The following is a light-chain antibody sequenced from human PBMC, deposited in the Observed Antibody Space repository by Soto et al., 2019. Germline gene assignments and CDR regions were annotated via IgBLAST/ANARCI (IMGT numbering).Light chain of an antibody. CDR3: QQRNNWPCT. J-gene: IGKJ1*01. Sequence: EIVLTQSPATLSLSPGERATLSCRASQSVYSYLAWYQQKAGQAPRLLIYDASNRANGIPARFSGSGSGTAFTLTTSSLEPEDFALYYRQQRNNWPCTFGPGTKVEIK. CDR2: DAS. V-gene: IGKV3-11*01. CDR1: QSVYSY.